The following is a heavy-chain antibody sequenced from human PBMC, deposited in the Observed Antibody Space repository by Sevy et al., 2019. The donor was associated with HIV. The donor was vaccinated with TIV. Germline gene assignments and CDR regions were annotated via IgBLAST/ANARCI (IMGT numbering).Heavy chain of an antibody. CDR1: GFTFSRYA. J-gene: IGHJ4*02. CDR2: ISNGGTTI. V-gene: IGHV3-48*02. CDR3: ARGYSTLDY. D-gene: IGHD1-26*01. Sequence: GGSLRLSCTASGFTFSRYAMNWVRQAPGKGLECVSYISNGGTTIYYGDSVKGRFTIPRDNVKNSLYLQMNSLRDDDTAVYYCARGYSTLDYWGQGTLVTVSS.